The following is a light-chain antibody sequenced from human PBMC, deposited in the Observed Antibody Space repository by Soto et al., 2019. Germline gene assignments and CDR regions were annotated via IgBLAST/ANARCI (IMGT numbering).Light chain of an antibody. Sequence: QSVLTQPASVSGSPGQSITISCTGTSSDVGSYNLVSWYQQHPGKAPKLMIYEGSKRPSGVSNRFSGSKSGHTASLTISGLQAEDEADYYCCSYACSTTTFGGGTKLTVL. CDR2: EGS. CDR1: SSDVGSYNL. V-gene: IGLV2-23*01. J-gene: IGLJ3*02. CDR3: CSYACSTTT.